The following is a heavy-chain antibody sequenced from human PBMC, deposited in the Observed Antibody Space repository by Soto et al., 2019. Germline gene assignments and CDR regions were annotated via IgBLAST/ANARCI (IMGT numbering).Heavy chain of an antibody. CDR1: GYTFTGYY. CDR3: ARRGPVIHHHYKYYYYYGMDV. D-gene: IGHD4-4*01. CDR2: INPNSGGT. J-gene: IGHJ6*02. Sequence: QVQLVQSGAEVKKPGASVKVSCKASGYTFTGYYMHWVRQAPGQGLEWMGWINPNSGGTNYAQKFQGWVTMTRDTCISTAYMELSRLSSDDTAVYYCARRGPVIHHHYKYYYYYGMDVWGQGTTVTVSS. V-gene: IGHV1-2*04.